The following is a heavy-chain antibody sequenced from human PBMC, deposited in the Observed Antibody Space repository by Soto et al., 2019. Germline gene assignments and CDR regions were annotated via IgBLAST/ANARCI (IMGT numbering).Heavy chain of an antibody. CDR1: GFTFSNYA. D-gene: IGHD6-6*01. J-gene: IGHJ4*02. CDR3: VKDQYSTSTLFLDY. CDR2: ISGSGGST. Sequence: GGSLRLSCAASGFTFSNYAMSWVRQAPGEGLEWVSGISGSGGSTYYADSVKGRFTISRDNSKNTLYLQMNSLKAEDTAVYYCVKDQYSTSTLFLDYWGQGTLVTVSS. V-gene: IGHV3-23*01.